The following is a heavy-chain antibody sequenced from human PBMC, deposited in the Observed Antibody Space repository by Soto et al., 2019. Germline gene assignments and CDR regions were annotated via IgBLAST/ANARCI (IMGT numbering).Heavy chain of an antibody. J-gene: IGHJ1*01. Sequence: SEGSRRLSCAASGFTFSSYAMSWVRQGPGKGLEWVSAISGSVGSTYYADSVKGRFTISRDNSKNTLYLQMNSLRAEDTAVYYCAKARAKIAVAGTGWCERWGQGTMVIVSS. CDR3: AKARAKIAVAGTGWCER. CDR2: ISGSVGST. CDR1: GFTFSSYA. D-gene: IGHD6-19*01. V-gene: IGHV3-23*01.